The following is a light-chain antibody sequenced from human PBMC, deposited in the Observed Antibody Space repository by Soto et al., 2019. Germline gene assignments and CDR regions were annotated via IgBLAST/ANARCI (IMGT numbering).Light chain of an antibody. CDR3: QPYETYSPLT. J-gene: IGKJ4*01. CDR1: QSIVNW. CDR2: KAS. Sequence: DIQMTQSPSTLSASVGDRVTITCRASQSIVNWLAWYQQKPGEALKLLIYKASALASGVPSRFSGSGSVTEFTLTISSLQPDDFATYYCQPYETYSPLTFGGGTKVEIK. V-gene: IGKV1-5*03.